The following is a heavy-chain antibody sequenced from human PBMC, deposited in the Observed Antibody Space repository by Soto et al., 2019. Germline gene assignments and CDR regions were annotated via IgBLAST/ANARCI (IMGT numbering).Heavy chain of an antibody. Sequence: QVQLVQSGAEVKKPGASVKVSCKASGYTFTGYYMHWVRQAPGQGVEWMGWINPNSGGTNNAQKFQGWVTMTRDTSISTAYMELSRLRSDDTAVYYCASSIAARHDAFDIWGQGTMVTVSS. CDR1: GYTFTGYY. CDR2: INPNSGGT. CDR3: ASSIAARHDAFDI. V-gene: IGHV1-2*04. J-gene: IGHJ3*02. D-gene: IGHD6-6*01.